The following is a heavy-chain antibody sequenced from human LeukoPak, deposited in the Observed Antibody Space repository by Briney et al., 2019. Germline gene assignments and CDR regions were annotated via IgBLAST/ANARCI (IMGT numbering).Heavy chain of an antibody. CDR2: ISFDGSDK. CDR1: GFTLNSFP. V-gene: IGHV3-30*04. J-gene: IGHJ4*02. Sequence: GGPLRLSCAASGFTLNSFPMHWVRQAPGKGLGWGGLISFDGSDKSYADSVEGRFTISRDNSKNTLYLQMNSLSAEDTAVYYCARVLGFGSPPAYWGQGTLVSVSS. CDR3: ARVLGFGSPPAY. D-gene: IGHD3-10*01.